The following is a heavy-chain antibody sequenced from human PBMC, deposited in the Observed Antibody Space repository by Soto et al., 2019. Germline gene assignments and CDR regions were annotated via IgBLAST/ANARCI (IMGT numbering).Heavy chain of an antibody. Sequence: PSATLSLTCSVSGCYIGESKGWSLPRPPPGKGLEWIGEINHGGGTNYNPSLKSRVTMSVDTSQNQFSLRLISVTAADTAMYFCVRIRYQLPSSVLWLDPWGQGTPVTVSS. V-gene: IGHV4-4*02. J-gene: IGHJ5*02. D-gene: IGHD3-16*01. CDR1: GCYIGESKG. CDR2: INHGGGT. CDR3: VRIRYQLPSSVLWLDP.